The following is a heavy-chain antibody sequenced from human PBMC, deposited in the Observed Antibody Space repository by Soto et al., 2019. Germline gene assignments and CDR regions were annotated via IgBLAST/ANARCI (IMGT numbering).Heavy chain of an antibody. CDR2: ISPKNGNT. V-gene: IGHV1-18*01. CDR1: GYTFTDYL. J-gene: IGHJ5*01. CDR3: ARLATYTDNGYNSFDS. Sequence: QVQLAQSGAEVKKPGASVKVSCKASGYTFTDYLISWVRQAPGQGLEWMGWISPKNGNTKYAQRRLQGRVTMTTDTSTRTAYMELRGLRSDDTAVYYCARLATYTDNGYNSFDSWGQGTLVTVSS. D-gene: IGHD1-20*01.